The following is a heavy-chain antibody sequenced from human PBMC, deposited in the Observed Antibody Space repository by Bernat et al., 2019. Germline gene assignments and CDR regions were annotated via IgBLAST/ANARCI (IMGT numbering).Heavy chain of an antibody. CDR2: IRYDGSKK. J-gene: IGHJ6*02. V-gene: IGHV3-30*02. CDR1: GFTFSSLG. CDR3: AKSVYSSDNYGMDV. D-gene: IGHD6-19*01. Sequence: QVHLVESGGGVVQPGGSLRLSCAASGFTFSSLGMHWVRQAPGKGLGWVALIRYDGSKKYYADSVKGQVTISRDNSKNMLYQQMNSLRAEDTAVYYCAKSVYSSDNYGMDVWGQGTTVTVSS.